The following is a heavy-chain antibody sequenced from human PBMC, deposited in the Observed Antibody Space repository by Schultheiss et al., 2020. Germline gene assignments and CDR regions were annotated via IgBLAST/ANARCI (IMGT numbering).Heavy chain of an antibody. CDR3: SLRTAHPQVSYREV. CDR1: GGSISSGGYY. D-gene: IGHD2-21*02. CDR2: IYYSGST. V-gene: IGHV4-31*03. J-gene: IGHJ6*03. Sequence: SETLSLTCTVSGGSISSGGYYWSWIRQHPGKGLEWIGYIYYSGSTYYNPSLKSRVTISVDTSKNQFSLKLSSVTAADTAMYYCSLRTAHPQVSYREVWGRGTSVTVSS.